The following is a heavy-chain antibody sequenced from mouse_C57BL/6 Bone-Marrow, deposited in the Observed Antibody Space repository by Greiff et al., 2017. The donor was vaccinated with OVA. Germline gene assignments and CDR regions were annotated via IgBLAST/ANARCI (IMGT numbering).Heavy chain of an antibody. J-gene: IGHJ3*01. CDR2: INPNNGGT. V-gene: IGHV1-26*01. CDR1: GYTFTDYY. Sequence: VQLQQPGAELVKPGASVKISCKASGYTFTDYYMNWVKQSHGKSLEWIGDINPNNGGTSYNQKFKGKATLTVDKSSSTAYMELRSLTSEDSAVYYCARRRIYSNLAWFAYWGQGTLVTVSA. D-gene: IGHD2-5*01. CDR3: ARRRIYSNLAWFAY.